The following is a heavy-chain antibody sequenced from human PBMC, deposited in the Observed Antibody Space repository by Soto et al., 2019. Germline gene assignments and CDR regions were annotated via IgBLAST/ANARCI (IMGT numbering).Heavy chain of an antibody. CDR3: AKDIGYCSGGSCYYFDY. J-gene: IGHJ4*02. V-gene: IGHV3-23*01. D-gene: IGHD2-15*01. CDR2: ISGSGGST. Sequence: EVQLLESGEGLVQPGGSLRLSCAASGFTLRKYGMNWVRQAPGKGLEWVSSISGSGGSTYYADSVKGRFTVSRDNLKNSLYLQMNSLRAEYTAVYYCAKDIGYCSGGSCYYFDYWGQGTLVTVSS. CDR1: GFTLRKYG.